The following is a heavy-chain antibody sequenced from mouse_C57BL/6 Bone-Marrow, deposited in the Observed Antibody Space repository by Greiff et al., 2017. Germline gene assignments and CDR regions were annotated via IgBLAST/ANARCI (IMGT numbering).Heavy chain of an antibody. CDR2: INPNNGGT. CDR1: GYTFTDYY. Sequence: VQLHQSGPELVKPGASVQISCKASGYTFTDYYMNWVKQSHGKSLEWIGDINPNNGGTSYNQKFKGKATLTVDKSSSTAYMELRSLTSEDSAVYYCASHYYGSSYGGYAMDYWGQGTSVTVSS. CDR3: ASHYYGSSYGGYAMDY. V-gene: IGHV1-26*01. D-gene: IGHD1-1*01. J-gene: IGHJ4*01.